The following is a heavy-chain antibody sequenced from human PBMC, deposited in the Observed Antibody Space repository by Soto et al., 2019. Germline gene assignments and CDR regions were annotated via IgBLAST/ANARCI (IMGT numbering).Heavy chain of an antibody. CDR2: IVPLFGTT. V-gene: IGHV1-69*01. CDR3: TRASGRSWYNWFDP. Sequence: SVKVSCKASGDNFSNYGSSWVRQAPGQGLEYMGGIVPLFGTTNYAHKFRGRVTITADESTSTVYMEVSSLKSEDTAVYFCTRASGRSWYNWFDPWGQRTLVTVSS. J-gene: IGHJ5*02. D-gene: IGHD6-13*01. CDR1: GDNFSNYG.